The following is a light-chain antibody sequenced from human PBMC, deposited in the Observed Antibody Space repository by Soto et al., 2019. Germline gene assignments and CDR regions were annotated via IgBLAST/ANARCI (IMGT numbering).Light chain of an antibody. Sequence: EIVMTQSPATLSVSPGERATLSCRASQSVSGNLAWYQQKPGQAPRLLIYGASTRATGIPARSSGSGSGTEFTLTISSLQSEDFAVYYCQQYNNWPRTFGQGTKVEIK. CDR2: GAS. CDR1: QSVSGN. J-gene: IGKJ1*01. V-gene: IGKV3-15*01. CDR3: QQYNNWPRT.